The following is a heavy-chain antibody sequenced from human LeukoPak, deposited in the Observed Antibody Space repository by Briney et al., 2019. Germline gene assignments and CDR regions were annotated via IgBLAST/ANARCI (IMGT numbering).Heavy chain of an antibody. CDR1: DGSISSDS. CDR2: SHSRGST. J-gene: IGHJ6*02. Sequence: SETLSLTCTVSDGSISSDSWSWIRQPAGKGLEWIGRSHSRGSTSYNPPLESRVTMSVDTSKNQFSLRLSSLTAADTAVYYCAREAEHFYYAMDVWGQGTTVTVSS. CDR3: AREAEHFYYAMDV. V-gene: IGHV4-4*07.